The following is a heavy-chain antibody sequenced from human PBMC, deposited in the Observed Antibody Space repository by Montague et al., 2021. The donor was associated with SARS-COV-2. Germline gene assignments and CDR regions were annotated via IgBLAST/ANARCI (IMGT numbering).Heavy chain of an antibody. J-gene: IGHJ6*02. CDR2: INHSGST. D-gene: IGHD2/OR15-2a*01. Sequence: SETLSLTCAVYAGSFSGYSWSWIRQPPGKGLEWIGEINHSGSTNYNPSLKSRVTISVDTSKNQFSLKLSSVTAADTAVYYCARDNPSSRRLPMTKGDYYYGMDVWGQGTTVTVSS. CDR1: AGSFSGYS. CDR3: ARDNPSSRRLPMTKGDYYYGMDV. V-gene: IGHV4-34*01.